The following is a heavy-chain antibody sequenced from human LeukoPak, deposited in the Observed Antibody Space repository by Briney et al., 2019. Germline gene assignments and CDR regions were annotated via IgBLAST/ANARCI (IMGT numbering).Heavy chain of an antibody. V-gene: IGHV4-59*08. CDR3: ARRRAEGGSNGHYNWFDP. CDR2: VSHSGST. D-gene: IGHD6-13*01. J-gene: IGHJ5*02. CDR1: GDSISSYF. Sequence: SETLSLTCTVSGDSISSYFWNWIRQPPGKGLEWIGYVSHSGSTNYNPSFKSRVTISVDTSKTQFSLKLNSVTAADTAVYYCARRRAEGGSNGHYNWFDPWGQGTLVTASS.